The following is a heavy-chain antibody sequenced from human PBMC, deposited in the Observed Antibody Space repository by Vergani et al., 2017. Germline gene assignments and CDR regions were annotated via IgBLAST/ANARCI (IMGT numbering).Heavy chain of an antibody. D-gene: IGHD3-9*01. V-gene: IGHV4-39*01. Sequence: QLQLQESGPGLVKPSETLSLTCTVSGDSISQSSYYWGWIRQPPGKGLEWIGSIYYSGSTSYNPSLKSRVTISVDTSKNQFSLKLRSVTAADTAVYYCARVGSYFDILTGYYKGPRYYFDYWGQGTLVTVSS. CDR1: GDSISQSSYY. J-gene: IGHJ4*02. CDR2: IYYSGST. CDR3: ARVGSYFDILTGYYKGPRYYFDY.